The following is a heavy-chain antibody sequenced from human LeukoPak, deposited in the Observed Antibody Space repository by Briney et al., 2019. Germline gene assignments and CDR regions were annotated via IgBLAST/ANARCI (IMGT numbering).Heavy chain of an antibody. D-gene: IGHD3-22*01. CDR1: GGSITSDSYY. Sequence: PSQTLSLTCTVSGGSITSDSYYWSWIRQHPGKGLEWIAYIYYSGSNYYNPSLKNRVTISVDTSKNQFSLKLSSVTAADTAVYFCARGKDSSDYFDYRGQGTLVTVSS. CDR2: IYYSGSN. V-gene: IGHV4-31*03. J-gene: IGHJ4*02. CDR3: ARGKDSSDYFDY.